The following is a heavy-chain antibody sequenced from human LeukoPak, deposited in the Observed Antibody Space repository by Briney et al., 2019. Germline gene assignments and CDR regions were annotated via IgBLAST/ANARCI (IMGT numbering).Heavy chain of an antibody. D-gene: IGHD4-17*01. V-gene: IGHV1-18*01. CDR1: GYTFTSYG. CDR3: AKTTVTSEEYSYYYMDV. Sequence: ASVKVSCKASGYTFTSYGVSWVRQAPGQGLEWMGWMITYNGNKYYAQKFQGRVTMTTDTSTSTAYMELRSLGSDDTAVYYCAKTTVTSEEYSYYYMDVWGKGTTVTVSS. CDR2: MITYNGNK. J-gene: IGHJ6*03.